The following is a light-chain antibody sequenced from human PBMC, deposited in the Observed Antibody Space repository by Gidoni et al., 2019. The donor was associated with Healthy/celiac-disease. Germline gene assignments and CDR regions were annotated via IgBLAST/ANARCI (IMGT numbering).Light chain of an antibody. J-gene: IGKJ1*01. CDR1: QSVSSN. CDR2: GAS. Sequence: EIVMTQSPATLSVSPGERATLSCRASQSVSSNVAWYQQKPGQAPRLLIYGASTRATGIPAWFSGSGSWTEFTLPISSLQSEDFAVYYCQQYNNWPPWTFGQGTKVEIK. V-gene: IGKV3-15*01. CDR3: QQYNNWPPWT.